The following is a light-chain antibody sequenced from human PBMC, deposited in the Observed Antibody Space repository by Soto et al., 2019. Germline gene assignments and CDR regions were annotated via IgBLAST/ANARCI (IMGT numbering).Light chain of an antibody. CDR1: QSGLYSSNNKNY. V-gene: IGKV4-1*01. CDR3: QQYYSNPLT. Sequence: DIVMTQSPDSLAVSLGERATINCKSSQSGLYSSNNKNYLAWYQQKPGQPPKLLIYWASTRESGVPDRFSGSESGTDFTLTISSLQADDVAVYYCQQYYSNPLTFGGGTKVEIK. J-gene: IGKJ4*01. CDR2: WAS.